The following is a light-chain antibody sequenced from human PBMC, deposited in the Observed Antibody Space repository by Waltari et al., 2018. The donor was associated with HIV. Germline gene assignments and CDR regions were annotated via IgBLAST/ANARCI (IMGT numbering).Light chain of an antibody. V-gene: IGLV8-61*01. CDR2: STN. CDR3: VLYMGGGIWV. Sequence: QTVVTQEPSFSVSPGGTVTLTCGLNSGSVSTNYYPRWYQQTPGQTPRTLIYSTNTRSSGVPDRFSGSILGNKAALTITGAQADDESDYYCVLYMGGGIWVFGGGTKVTVL. CDR1: SGSVSTNYY. J-gene: IGLJ3*02.